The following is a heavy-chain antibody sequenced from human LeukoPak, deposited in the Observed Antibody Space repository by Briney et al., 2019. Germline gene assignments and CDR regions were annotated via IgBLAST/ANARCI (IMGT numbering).Heavy chain of an antibody. CDR3: ARPGEDYYDSSGNDAFDI. CDR2: IKQDGSEK. V-gene: IGHV3-7*01. D-gene: IGHD3-22*01. CDR1: GFTFSSYW. Sequence: GGSLRLSCAASGFTFSSYWMSWVRQAPGKGLEWVANIKQDGSEKYYVDSVKGRFTISRDNAKNSLYLQMNSLRAEDTAVYYCARPGEDYYDSSGNDAFDIWGQGTMVTVSS. J-gene: IGHJ3*02.